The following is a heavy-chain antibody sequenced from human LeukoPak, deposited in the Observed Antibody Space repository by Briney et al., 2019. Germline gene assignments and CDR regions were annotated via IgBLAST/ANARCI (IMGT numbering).Heavy chain of an antibody. J-gene: IGHJ3*02. CDR2: IFYSGST. CDR1: GGSVSSGDYF. V-gene: IGHV4-30-4*01. D-gene: IGHD6-6*01. Sequence: SETLSLTCTVCGGSVSSGDYFGRWIREPPGKGLEWMGYIFYSGSTYYNPSLKSRVTISVDTSKNQFSLKLSSVTAADTAVYYCARRPVEYTSSDHAFDIWGQGTLVTVSS. CDR3: ARRPVEYTSSDHAFDI.